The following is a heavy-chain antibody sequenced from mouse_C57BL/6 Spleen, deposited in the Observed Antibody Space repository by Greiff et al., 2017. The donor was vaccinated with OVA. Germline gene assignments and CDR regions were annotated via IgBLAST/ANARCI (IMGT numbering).Heavy chain of an antibody. Sequence: EVKVVESGGGLVKPGGSLKLSCAASGFTFSDYGMHWVRQAPEKGLEWVAYISSGSSTIYYADTVKGRFTISRDNAKNTLFLQMTSLRSEDTAMYYCASPLNWDRDLFAYWGQGTLVTVSA. J-gene: IGHJ3*01. D-gene: IGHD4-1*01. CDR2: ISSGSSTI. CDR1: GFTFSDYG. CDR3: ASPLNWDRDLFAY. V-gene: IGHV5-17*01.